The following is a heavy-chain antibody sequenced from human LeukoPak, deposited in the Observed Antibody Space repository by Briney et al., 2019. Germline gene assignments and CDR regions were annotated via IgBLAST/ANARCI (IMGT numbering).Heavy chain of an antibody. V-gene: IGHV1-24*01. Sequence: ASVKVSCKVSGYTLTELSMHWVRQAPGKGLEWMGGFDPEDGETIYAQKFQGRVTMTEDTSTDTAYMELSSLRSEDTAVYYCATVRWGLRMVNWFDPWGQGTLVTVSS. CDR3: ATVRWGLRMVNWFDP. J-gene: IGHJ5*02. CDR2: FDPEDGET. D-gene: IGHD2-21*02. CDR1: GYTLTELS.